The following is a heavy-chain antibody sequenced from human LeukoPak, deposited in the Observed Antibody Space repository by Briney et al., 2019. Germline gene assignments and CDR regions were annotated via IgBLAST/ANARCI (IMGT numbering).Heavy chain of an antibody. CDR2: IYYSGNT. CDR3: ARVARPYLPAAICNDAFDI. CDR1: GGSISSYY. Sequence: SETLSLTCTVSGGSISSYYWSWVRQPPGKGLECLGYIYYSGNTNYNPSLKSRVTISVDTSKNQFSLKLSSVTAADTAVYYCARVARPYLPAAICNDAFDIWGQGTMVTVSS. J-gene: IGHJ3*02. D-gene: IGHD2-2*01. V-gene: IGHV4-59*01.